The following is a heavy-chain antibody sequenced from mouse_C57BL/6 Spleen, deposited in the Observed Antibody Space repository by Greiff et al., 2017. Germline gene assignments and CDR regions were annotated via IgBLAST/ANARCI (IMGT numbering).Heavy chain of an antibody. CDR1: GFNIKDDY. Sequence: EVQLQQSGAELVRPGASVTLSCTASGFNIKDDYMHWVKQRPEQGLEWIGWIDPENGDTEYASKFQGKATITADTSSNTAYLQLSSLSSEDTAVYYCTTVTALMEYWGQGTSVTVSS. CDR3: TTVTALMEY. D-gene: IGHD2-13*01. V-gene: IGHV14-4*01. J-gene: IGHJ4*01. CDR2: IDPENGDT.